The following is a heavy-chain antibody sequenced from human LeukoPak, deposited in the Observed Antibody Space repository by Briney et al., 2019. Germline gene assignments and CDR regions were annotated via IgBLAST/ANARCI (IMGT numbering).Heavy chain of an antibody. Sequence: GGSLRLSCAAYGFTFSSYSMNWVCQAPGKGLEWVSFISTSSSYIYYADSVKGRFTISRGNAKNSLYLQMNSLRAEDTAVYYCAGTYYGSGSYYNGRFDYWGQGTLVTVSS. J-gene: IGHJ4*02. V-gene: IGHV3-21*01. D-gene: IGHD3-10*01. CDR2: ISTSSSYI. CDR1: GFTFSSYS. CDR3: AGTYYGSGSYYNGRFDY.